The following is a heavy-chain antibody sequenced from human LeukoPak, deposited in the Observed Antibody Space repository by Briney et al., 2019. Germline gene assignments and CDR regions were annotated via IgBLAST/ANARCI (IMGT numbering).Heavy chain of an antibody. CDR2: IYYSGST. V-gene: IGHV4-59*01. CDR3: ARVPRYDFWSGYLYYYYMDV. Sequence: PSETLSLTCTVSGGSISSYYWSWIRQPPGKGMEWIGYIYYSGSTNYNPSLKSRVTISVDTSKTQFSLKLSSVTAADTAVYYCARVPRYDFWSGYLYYYYMDVWGKGTTVTVSS. CDR1: GGSISSYY. D-gene: IGHD3-3*01. J-gene: IGHJ6*03.